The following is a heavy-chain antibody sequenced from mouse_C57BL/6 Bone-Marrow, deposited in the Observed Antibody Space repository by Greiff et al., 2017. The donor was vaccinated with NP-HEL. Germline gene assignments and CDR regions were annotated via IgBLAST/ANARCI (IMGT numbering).Heavy chain of an antibody. CDR2: IDPENGDT. CDR3: TPLEAAY. D-gene: IGHD2-10*02. Sequence: EVQLQQSGAELVRPGASVTLSCTASGFNIKDDYMHWVQQRPEQGLEWIGWIDPENGDTESASKFQGKATITADTSSNTAYLQLSSLTSEDTAVYYCTPLEAAYWGQGTTLTVSS. V-gene: IGHV14-4*01. J-gene: IGHJ2*01. CDR1: GFNIKDDY.